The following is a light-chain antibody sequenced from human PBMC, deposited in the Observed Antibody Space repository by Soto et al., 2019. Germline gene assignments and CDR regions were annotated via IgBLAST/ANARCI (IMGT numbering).Light chain of an antibody. Sequence: QSALTQPASLSGSPGQSITISCTGTSSDIGSSNYVSWYQQHPGKAPKLMIFDVSHRPSGISDRFSGSKSGNTASLTISGLQPEDEADYYCSSYGASSTLFGGGTKLTVL. J-gene: IGLJ3*02. CDR1: SSDIGSSNY. CDR2: DVS. CDR3: SSYGASSTL. V-gene: IGLV2-14*03.